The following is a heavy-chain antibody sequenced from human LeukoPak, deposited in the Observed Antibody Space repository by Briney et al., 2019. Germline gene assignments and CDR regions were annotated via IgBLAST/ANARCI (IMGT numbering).Heavy chain of an antibody. D-gene: IGHD2-8*01. J-gene: IGHJ4*02. CDR2: ISSSSSYI. Sequence: PGGSLRLSCAASGFTFSSYTMNWVRQAPGKGLEWVSSISSSSSYIYYADSVKGRFTISRDNAKKSLYLQMNSLNGEDKAVDYCARDGLLMVYAIYYWGQGTLVTVSS. CDR1: GFTFSSYT. V-gene: IGHV3-21*04. CDR3: ARDGLLMVYAIYY.